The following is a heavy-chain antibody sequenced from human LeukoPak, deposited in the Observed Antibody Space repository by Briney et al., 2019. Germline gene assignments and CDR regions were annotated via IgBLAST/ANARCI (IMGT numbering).Heavy chain of an antibody. V-gene: IGHV3-48*01. Sequence: PGGSLRLSCAASGFTFRSYSMNWVRQAPGKGLERVSYISSSSSTIYYADSVKGRFTISRDNAKNSLYLQMNSLRGEDTAVYYCARDLQSGGDYWGQGTLVIVSS. D-gene: IGHD5-24*01. CDR1: GFTFRSYS. J-gene: IGHJ4*02. CDR3: ARDLQSGGDY. CDR2: ISSSSSTI.